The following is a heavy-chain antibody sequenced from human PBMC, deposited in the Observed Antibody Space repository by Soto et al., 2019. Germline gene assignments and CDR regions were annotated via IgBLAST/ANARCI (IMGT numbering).Heavy chain of an antibody. Sequence: QVQLVQSGAEVKKPGASVKVSCKASGYTFTAYYMHWLRQAPGQGLEWMGWINPNSGGTNYAQRFQGVVTVTNDASISTTYMELSSLGSDDTAVYYCARGDFDRSGNYNAGWFAPWGQGTLVTVSS. V-gene: IGHV1-2*02. CDR1: GYTFTAYY. D-gene: IGHD3-22*01. J-gene: IGHJ5*02. CDR2: INPNSGGT. CDR3: ARGDFDRSGNYNAGWFAP.